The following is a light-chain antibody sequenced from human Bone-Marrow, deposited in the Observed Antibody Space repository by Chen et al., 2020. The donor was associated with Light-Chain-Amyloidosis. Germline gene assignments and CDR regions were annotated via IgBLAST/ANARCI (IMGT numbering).Light chain of an antibody. CDR1: QSVLYSSRNKNY. Sequence: DIVMTQSPDSLAVSLGERATINCKSSQSVLYSSRNKNYLAWYQQRPGQPPKLLIYWASTRESGVPDRFSGSRSGTDFTLTISSLQAEDVALYYCQQYYSTPHTFGQGTRLEIK. CDR2: WAS. V-gene: IGKV4-1*01. CDR3: QQYYSTPHT. J-gene: IGKJ2*01.